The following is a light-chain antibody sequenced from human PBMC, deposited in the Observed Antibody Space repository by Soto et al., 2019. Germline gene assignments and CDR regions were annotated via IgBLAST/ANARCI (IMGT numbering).Light chain of an antibody. Sequence: DIQLTQSPSFLSASVGDRVTITCRASQGISSYLVWYQQKPGKAPKLLIYAASTLQSGVPSRFSGSGSGTEFTLTSSSLQPEDFATYYCQQLNSYPRTVGQGTKLEIK. CDR3: QQLNSYPRT. CDR2: AAS. CDR1: QGISSY. J-gene: IGKJ2*01. V-gene: IGKV1-9*01.